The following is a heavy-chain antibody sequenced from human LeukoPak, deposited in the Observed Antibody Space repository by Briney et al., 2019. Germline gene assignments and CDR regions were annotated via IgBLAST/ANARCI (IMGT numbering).Heavy chain of an antibody. CDR3: ARELPKYCSSTSCYDYYYYGMDV. CDR2: INANSGGT. J-gene: IGHJ6*02. CDR1: GYTFTGYY. Sequence: ASVKVSCKASGYTFTGYYMHWVRQAPGQGLEWMGWINANSGGTNYAQKFQGWVTMTRDTSISTAYMELSRLRSDDTAVYYCARELPKYCSSTSCYDYYYYGMDVWGQGTTVTVSS. V-gene: IGHV1-2*04. D-gene: IGHD2-2*01.